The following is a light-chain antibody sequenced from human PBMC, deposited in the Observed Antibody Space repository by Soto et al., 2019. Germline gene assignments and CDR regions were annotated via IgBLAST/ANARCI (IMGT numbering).Light chain of an antibody. CDR2: DVT. CDR1: SSDVGGYDY. J-gene: IGLJ1*01. Sequence: QSVLPQTASVSGSPGQSITISCTGTSSDVGGYDYVSWYQQHPGKAPKLMIYDVTNRPSGVSNRFSGSKSGNTASLTISGLQAEDEADYYCISYASINTYFFATGSKVTVL. V-gene: IGLV2-14*01. CDR3: ISYASINTYF.